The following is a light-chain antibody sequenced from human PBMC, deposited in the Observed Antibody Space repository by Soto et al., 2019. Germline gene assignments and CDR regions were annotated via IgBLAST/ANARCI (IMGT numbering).Light chain of an antibody. V-gene: IGLV1-51*01. CDR1: SSNIGSKY. CDR3: RSWDRSLSGLL. Sequence: QAVVTQPPSVSAAPGQRVTISCSGSSSNIGSKYVSWYQKLPGTAPKLLIYDDTKRPSGIPDRFSGSKSGPSATLGITGLQPGDEADYYCRSWDRSLSGLLFGGGTKVTVL. J-gene: IGLJ2*01. CDR2: DDT.